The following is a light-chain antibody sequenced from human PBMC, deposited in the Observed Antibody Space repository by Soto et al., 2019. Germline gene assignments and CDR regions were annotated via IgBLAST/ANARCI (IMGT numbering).Light chain of an antibody. J-gene: IGKJ2*01. CDR3: QQYNSYSYT. V-gene: IGKV1-5*01. CDR2: DAS. Sequence: DIQMTQSPSTLSASVGDRVTIPCRASQSISSWLAWYQQKPGKAPKLLIYDASSLESGVPSRFSGSGSGTEFTLTISSLQPDDFATYYCQQYNSYSYTFGQGTKVDIK. CDR1: QSISSW.